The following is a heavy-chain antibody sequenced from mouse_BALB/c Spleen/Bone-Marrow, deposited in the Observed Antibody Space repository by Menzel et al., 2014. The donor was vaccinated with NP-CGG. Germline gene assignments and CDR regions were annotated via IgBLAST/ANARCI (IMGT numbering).Heavy chain of an antibody. CDR2: INPGSSTI. Sequence: EVKLVESGGGLVQPGGSLKLSCAASGFDFSGXWXSWVXQAPXXGXXWXXXINPGSSTINYTPALKDKFIISRDNAKNTLYLQMSKVRCEDTALYYYASLQYDGYFAYWGQGTLVPGSA. CDR3: ASLQYDGYFAY. V-gene: IGHV4-1*02. CDR1: GFDFSGXW. J-gene: IGHJ3*01. D-gene: IGHD2-14*01.